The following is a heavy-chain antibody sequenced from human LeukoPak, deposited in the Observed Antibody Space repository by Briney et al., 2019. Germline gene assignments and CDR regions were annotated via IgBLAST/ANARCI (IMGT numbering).Heavy chain of an antibody. CDR3: AKGNNEAYSSCFDY. CDR1: GFTFSSYA. V-gene: IGHV3-30-3*01. CDR2: ISYDGSTK. J-gene: IGHJ4*02. D-gene: IGHD1/OR15-1a*01. Sequence: GGSLRLSCAASGFTFSSYAIYWVRQAPGKGLEWVAVISYDGSTKYYADSVKGRFTISRDNSKSTVSLQMNSLRAEDTAVYYCAKGNNEAYSSCFDYWGQGTLVTLSS.